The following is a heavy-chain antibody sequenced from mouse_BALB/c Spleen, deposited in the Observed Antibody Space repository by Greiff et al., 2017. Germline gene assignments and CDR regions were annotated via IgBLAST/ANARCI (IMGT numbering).Heavy chain of an antibody. CDR1: GFSLTGYG. J-gene: IGHJ4*01. Sequence: VKLMESGPGLVAPSQSLSITCTVSGFSLTGYGVNWVRQPPGKGLEWLGMIWGDGSTDYNSALKSRLSISKDNSKSQVFLKMNSLQTDDTARYYCAREAYDGYYYAMDYWGQGTSVTVSS. CDR3: AREAYDGYYYAMDY. CDR2: IWGDGST. D-gene: IGHD2-3*01. V-gene: IGHV2-6-7*01.